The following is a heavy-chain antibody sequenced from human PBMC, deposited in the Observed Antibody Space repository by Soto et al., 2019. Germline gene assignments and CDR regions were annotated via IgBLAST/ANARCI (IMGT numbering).Heavy chain of an antibody. CDR2: IYKSATT. CDR3: ARGRYCLTGSCFPNWFDS. CDR1: GDSISTVDYF. Sequence: SKTLSLTCSVSGDSISTVDYFWAWIRQPPGQTLEYIGYIYKSATTYYHPSFDSRVAISLDTSKSQFSLTVTSVTAGDTAVYFCARGRYCLTGSCFPNWFDSWGRGTLVTVSS. D-gene: IGHD2-15*01. J-gene: IGHJ5*01. V-gene: IGHV4-30-4*01.